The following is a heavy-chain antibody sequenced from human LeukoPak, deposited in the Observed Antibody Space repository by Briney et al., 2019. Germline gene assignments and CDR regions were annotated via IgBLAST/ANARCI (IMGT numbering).Heavy chain of an antibody. CDR3: ARYCSSTSCYSRWFDP. D-gene: IGHD2-2*01. V-gene: IGHV1-2*02. CDR1: GYTFTGYY. J-gene: IGHJ5*02. CDR2: INPNSGGT. Sequence: GASVKVSCKASGYTFTGYYMHWVRQAPGQGLEWMGWINPNSGGTNYAQKFQGRVTMTRDMSISTAYMELSRLRSDDTAVYYCARYCSSTSCYSRWFDPWGQGTLVTVSS.